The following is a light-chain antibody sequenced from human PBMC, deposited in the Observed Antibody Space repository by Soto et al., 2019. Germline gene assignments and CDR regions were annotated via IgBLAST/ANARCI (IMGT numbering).Light chain of an antibody. V-gene: IGKV3-20*01. CDR1: QTVSSNS. CDR3: QQYGSSPRT. Sequence: EIVMTQSPTILSVSPGERATLSCRASQTVSSNSLAWYQQKPGQAPRLLIFGASTRAAGFPDRFSGSGSGTDFTLTISRLEPEDFAVYYCQQYGSSPRTFGQGTKVDIK. CDR2: GAS. J-gene: IGKJ1*01.